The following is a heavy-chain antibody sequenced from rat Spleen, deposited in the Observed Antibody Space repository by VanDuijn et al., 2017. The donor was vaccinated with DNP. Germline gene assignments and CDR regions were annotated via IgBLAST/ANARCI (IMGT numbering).Heavy chain of an antibody. J-gene: IGHJ1*01. CDR1: GYTFTTYY. CDR2: INTGSGGK. V-gene: IGHV1-43*01. CDR3: ARRRLPYWYFDF. Sequence: QVQLQQSGAELAKPGSSVKISCKASGYTFTTYYIGWIKQTTRQGLECVGYINTGSGGKNYNEKFKGKATLTVDKSSSTAFMQLNSLTPDDSAVYYCARRRLPYWYFDFWGPGTMVTVSS. D-gene: IGHD1-4*01.